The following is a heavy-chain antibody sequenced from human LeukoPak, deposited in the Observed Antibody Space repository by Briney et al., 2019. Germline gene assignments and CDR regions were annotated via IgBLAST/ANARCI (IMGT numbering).Heavy chain of an antibody. Sequence: SVKVSCKASGGTFSSYAISWVRQAPGQGLEWLGGIIPIFGTANYAQRFQGRVTITADESTSTAYMELSSLRSEDTAVYYCARDHYYGSGRPIYYFDYWGQGTLVTVSS. CDR2: IIPIFGTA. CDR3: ARDHYYGSGRPIYYFDY. J-gene: IGHJ4*02. V-gene: IGHV1-69*13. D-gene: IGHD3-10*01. CDR1: GGTFSSYA.